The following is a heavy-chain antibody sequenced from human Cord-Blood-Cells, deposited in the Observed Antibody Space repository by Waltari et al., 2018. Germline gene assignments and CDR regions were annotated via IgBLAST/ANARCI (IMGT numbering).Heavy chain of an antibody. J-gene: IGHJ4*02. Sequence: QVQLVQSGAEVKKPGSSVKVSCTASGGTFSSYAISWVRRAPGHGLEWMGGINAIRGVTNYAQKVHGRVTITADKSTSTAYMELSSLRSEDTAVYYCARVGWMTSYYLDYWGQGTLVTVSA. D-gene: IGHD4-17*01. V-gene: IGHV1-69*10. CDR2: INAIRGVT. CDR1: GGTFSSYA. CDR3: ARVGWMTSYYLDY.